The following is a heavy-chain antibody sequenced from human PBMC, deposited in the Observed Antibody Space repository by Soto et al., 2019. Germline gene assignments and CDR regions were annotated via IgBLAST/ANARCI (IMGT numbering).Heavy chain of an antibody. J-gene: IGHJ4*02. V-gene: IGHV1-3*01. CDR2: INAGNGNT. CDR1: GYTFTSYA. CDR3: ARVGPITFGGVIVSRDYFDY. D-gene: IGHD3-16*02. Sequence: ASVKVSCKASGYTFTSYAMHWVRQAPGQRLELMGWINAGNGNTKYSQKFQGRVTITRDTSASTAYMELSSLRSEDTAVYYCARVGPITFGGVIVSRDYFDYWGQGTLVTVSS.